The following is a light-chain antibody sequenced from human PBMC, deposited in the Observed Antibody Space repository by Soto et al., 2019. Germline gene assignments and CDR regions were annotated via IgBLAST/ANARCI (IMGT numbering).Light chain of an antibody. CDR3: QQYDSSPRT. CDR1: QGIGIT. Sequence: EIVMTQSPATLSVSPGERASLSCRASQGIGITLAWYQQKPGQTPKLLIYRTSNRATGIPDRFSGSGSGTDFTLTISRLEPEDFAVYWCQQYDSSPRTFGQGTKVDIK. CDR2: RTS. J-gene: IGKJ1*01. V-gene: IGKV3-20*01.